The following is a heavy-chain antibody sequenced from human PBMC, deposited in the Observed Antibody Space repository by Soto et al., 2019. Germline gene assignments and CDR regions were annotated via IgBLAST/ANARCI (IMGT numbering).Heavy chain of an antibody. CDR3: ARRLLVAGTNAFDI. CDR2: IYYSGST. CDR1: GGSISSYN. V-gene: IGHV4-59*08. J-gene: IGHJ3*02. Sequence: QVQLQESGPGLVKPSETLSLTCTVSGGSISSYNWSWIRQPPGNGLEWIGYIYYSGSTNYNPSLKSRVTISVDTSKNQFSLKLSSVTAADTAVYYCARRLLVAGTNAFDIWGQGTMVTVSS. D-gene: IGHD6-19*01.